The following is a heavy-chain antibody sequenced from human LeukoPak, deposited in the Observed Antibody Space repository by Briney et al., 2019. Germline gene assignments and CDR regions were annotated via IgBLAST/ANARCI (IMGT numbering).Heavy chain of an antibody. CDR2: ISSSGSTI. CDR3: ARDGEVGYFDSSNFYDY. D-gene: IGHD3-22*01. J-gene: IGHJ4*02. V-gene: IGHV3-48*03. CDR1: GFTFSSYE. Sequence: GGSLRLSCAASGFTFSSYEMNWVRQAPGKGREGVSYISSSGSTIYYADSVKGRFTISRDNAKNSLYLQMNSLRAEDTAVYYCARDGEVGYFDSSNFYDYWGQGTLVTVSS.